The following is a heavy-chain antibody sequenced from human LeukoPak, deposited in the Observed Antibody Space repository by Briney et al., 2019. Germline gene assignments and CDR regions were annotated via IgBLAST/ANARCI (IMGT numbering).Heavy chain of an antibody. V-gene: IGHV3-21*01. CDR3: ARAQIVAAGTGPFDI. CDR1: GFTFTTFT. CDR2: ISNSGTDV. J-gene: IGHJ3*02. Sequence: GGSLRLSCAASGFTFTTFTMSWVRQAPGKGLEWVSSISNSGTDVHYADSVKGRFTISRDNAQNSLFLQMNSLRAEDAAIYFCARAQIVAAGTGPFDIWGQGTMVTVSS. D-gene: IGHD6-13*01.